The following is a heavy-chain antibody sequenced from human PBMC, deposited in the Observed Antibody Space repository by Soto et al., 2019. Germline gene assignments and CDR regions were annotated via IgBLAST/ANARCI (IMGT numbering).Heavy chain of an antibody. CDR3: ARIPTCTNGVCPPGYYYGMDV. Sequence: GESLKISCKGSGYSFTSYWIGWVRQMPGKGLEWMGIIYPGDSDTRYSPSFQGQVTISADKSISTAYLQWSSLKASDTAMYYCARIPTCTNGVCPPGYYYGMDVWGQGTTVTVSS. V-gene: IGHV5-51*01. J-gene: IGHJ6*02. D-gene: IGHD2-8*01. CDR1: GYSFTSYW. CDR2: IYPGDSDT.